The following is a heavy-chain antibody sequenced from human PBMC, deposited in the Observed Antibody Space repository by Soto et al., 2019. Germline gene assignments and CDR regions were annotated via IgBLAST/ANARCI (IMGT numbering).Heavy chain of an antibody. CDR3: ARHVTGSTTLHYMDV. Sequence: GESLKISCKGSGYSFTSYWIGWVRQMPGKGLEWMGIIYPGDSDTRYRPSFQGQVTISADKSISTAYLQWSSLKASDISLYCYARHVTGSTTLHYMDVWGKGTTVTVSS. V-gene: IGHV5-51*01. CDR2: IYPGDSDT. CDR1: GYSFTSYW. D-gene: IGHD2-2*01. J-gene: IGHJ6*03.